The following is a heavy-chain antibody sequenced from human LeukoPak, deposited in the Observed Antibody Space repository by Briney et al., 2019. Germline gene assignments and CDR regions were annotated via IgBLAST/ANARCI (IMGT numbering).Heavy chain of an antibody. CDR2: IYTSGST. J-gene: IGHJ4*02. D-gene: IGHD3-9*01. CDR1: GGSISSGSYY. Sequence: SETLSLTCTVSGGSISSGSYYWSWIRQPAGKGLEWIGRIYTSGSTNYNPSLKSRVTISVDTSKNQFSLKLSSVTAADTAVYYCAREEVDYYDILTGYYNVWGQGTLVTVSS. CDR3: AREEVDYYDILTGYYNV. V-gene: IGHV4-61*02.